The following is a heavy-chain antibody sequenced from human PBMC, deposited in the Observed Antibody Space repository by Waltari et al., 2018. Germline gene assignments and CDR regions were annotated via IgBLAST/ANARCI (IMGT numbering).Heavy chain of an antibody. CDR1: GFTFSNYG. CDR3: AKDDGGIGGYSYNWRLLGLDY. V-gene: IGHV3-30*18. CDR2: ISYGGSNK. Sequence: QVQLVESGGGVVQPGRSLRLSCAASGFTFSNYGMPLVRQAPGKGLEWVAIISYGGSNKSYADSVKGRFTISRDNSKNTLYLQMSSLRVEDTALYYCAKDDGGIGGYSYNWRLLGLDYWGQGTLVTVSS. D-gene: IGHD2-15*01. J-gene: IGHJ4*02.